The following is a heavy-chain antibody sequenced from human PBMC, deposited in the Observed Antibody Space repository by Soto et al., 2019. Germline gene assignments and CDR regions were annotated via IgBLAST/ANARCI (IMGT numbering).Heavy chain of an antibody. V-gene: IGHV3-30*18. CDR3: AKSSRDKLELVYYYYGMDV. CDR1: GFTCSSYG. J-gene: IGHJ6*02. Sequence: QVQLVESGGGVVQPGRSLRLSCAASGFTCSSYGMHWVRQAPGKGLEWVAVISYDGSNKYYADSVKGRFTISRDNSKNTLYLQMNSLRAEDTAVYYCAKSSRDKLELVYYYYGMDVWGQGTTVTVSS. D-gene: IGHD1-7*01. CDR2: ISYDGSNK.